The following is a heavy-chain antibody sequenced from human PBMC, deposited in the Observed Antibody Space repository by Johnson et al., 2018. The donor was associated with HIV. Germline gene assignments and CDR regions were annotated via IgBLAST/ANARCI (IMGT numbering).Heavy chain of an antibody. V-gene: IGHV3-64*01. CDR3: ARDLGGHAFDI. CDR2: ISSNGGST. Sequence: EQLVESGGGLVQPGGSLRLSCAASGFTFSSYAMRWVRQAPGKGLEYVSAISSNGGSTYYANSVKGRFTISRDNSKNTLYLQMGSLRAEDMAVYYCARDLGGHAFDIWCQGTMVTVSS. J-gene: IGHJ3*02. D-gene: IGHD3-16*01. CDR1: GFTFSSYA.